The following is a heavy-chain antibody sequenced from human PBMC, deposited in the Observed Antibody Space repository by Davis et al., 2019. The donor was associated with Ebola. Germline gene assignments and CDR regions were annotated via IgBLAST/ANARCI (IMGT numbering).Heavy chain of an antibody. J-gene: IGHJ3*02. CDR1: GGSISSSSYY. CDR3: ARGLSLLWFGELLYRDDAFDI. CDR2: IYYSGST. D-gene: IGHD3-10*01. V-gene: IGHV4-39*07. Sequence: MPSETLSLTCTVSGGSISSSSYYWGWIRQPPGKGLEWIGSIYYSGSTYYNPSLKSRVTISVDTSKNQFSLKLSSVTAADTAVYYCARGLSLLWFGELLYRDDAFDIWGQGTMVTVSS.